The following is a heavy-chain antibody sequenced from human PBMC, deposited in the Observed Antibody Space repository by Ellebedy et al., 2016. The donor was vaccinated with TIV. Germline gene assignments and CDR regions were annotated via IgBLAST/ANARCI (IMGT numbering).Heavy chain of an antibody. CDR3: ARKSAVTGKGLAY. D-gene: IGHD6-19*01. J-gene: IGHJ4*02. CDR2: ISSGSSTI. CDR1: GFTFSRYS. Sequence: PGGSLRLSCAASGFTFSRYSMNWVRQAPGKGLEWVSYISSGSSTIYYADSVKGRFIISRDYAENSLYPQMNRLRDEDTTVDYCARKSAVTGKGLAYWGQGTLVTISS. V-gene: IGHV3-48*02.